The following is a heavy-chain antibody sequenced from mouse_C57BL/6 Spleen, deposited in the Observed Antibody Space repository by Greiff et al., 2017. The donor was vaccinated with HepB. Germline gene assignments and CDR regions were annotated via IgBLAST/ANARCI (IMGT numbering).Heavy chain of an antibody. CDR3: ASSSPWYFDV. CDR2: IYPGSGNT. Sequence: VQLKESGAELVRPGASVKLSCKASGYTFTDYYINWVKQRPGQGLEWIARIYPGSGNTYYNEKFKGKATLTAEKSSSTAYMQLSSLTSEDSAVYFCASSSPWYFDVWGTGTTVTVSS. V-gene: IGHV1-76*01. D-gene: IGHD1-1*01. CDR1: GYTFTDYY. J-gene: IGHJ1*03.